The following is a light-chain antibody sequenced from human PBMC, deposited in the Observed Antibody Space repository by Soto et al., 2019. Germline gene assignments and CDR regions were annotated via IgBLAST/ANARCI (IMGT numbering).Light chain of an antibody. CDR2: ATS. V-gene: IGKV3-11*01. CDR1: QSIGNY. CDR3: QQRSSLPFT. Sequence: EVVLTQSPATLSLSPGEGATLSCRASQSIGNYLAWYQQKPGQAPRLLIYATSNRATGIPSRFSGSGSGTDFTLIISSLEPEDFAVYYCQQRSSLPFTFGPGTKVDIK. J-gene: IGKJ3*01.